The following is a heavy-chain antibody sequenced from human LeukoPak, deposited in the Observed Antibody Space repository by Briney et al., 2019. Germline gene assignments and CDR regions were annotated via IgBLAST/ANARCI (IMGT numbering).Heavy chain of an antibody. J-gene: IGHJ4*02. CDR2: IYSGGST. CDR3: ARDSGSYRGAPDY. CDR1: GFTDSSNY. V-gene: IGHV3-53*01. Sequence: PGGSLRLSCAASGFTDSSNYMSCVRQAPGKGLEWVSVIYSGGSTYYADSVKGRFTISRDNSKNTLYLQMNSLRAEDTAVYYCARDSGSYRGAPDYWGQGTLVTVSS. D-gene: IGHD1-26*01.